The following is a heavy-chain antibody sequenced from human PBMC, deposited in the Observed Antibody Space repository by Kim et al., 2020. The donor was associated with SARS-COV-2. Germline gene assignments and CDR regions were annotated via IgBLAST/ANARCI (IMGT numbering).Heavy chain of an antibody. Sequence: SVKVSCKASGGTFSSYAISWVRQAPGQGLEWMGGIIPIFGTANYAQKFQGRVTITADESTSTAYMELSSLRSEDTAVYYCARDLQGGYSGYELRMDVWGQGTTVTVSS. D-gene: IGHD5-12*01. CDR3: ARDLQGGYSGYELRMDV. CDR2: IIPIFGTA. V-gene: IGHV1-69*13. J-gene: IGHJ6*02. CDR1: GGTFSSYA.